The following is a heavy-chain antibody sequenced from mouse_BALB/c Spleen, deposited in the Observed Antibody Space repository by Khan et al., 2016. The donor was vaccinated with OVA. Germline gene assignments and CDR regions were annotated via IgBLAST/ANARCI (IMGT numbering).Heavy chain of an antibody. Sequence: QVQLKQSGPDLVRPGVSVKISCKGSGYTFTDYAMHLVKQSHAKSLEWIGLISTYSGNTNYNQKFKGKATMTVDKSSSTAYMELARLTSEDSAIFCCARPAYDGYYNYWGQGTTLSVS. V-gene: IGHV1S137*01. D-gene: IGHD2-3*01. J-gene: IGHJ2*01. CDR2: ISTYSGNT. CDR1: GYTFTDYA. CDR3: ARPAYDGYYNY.